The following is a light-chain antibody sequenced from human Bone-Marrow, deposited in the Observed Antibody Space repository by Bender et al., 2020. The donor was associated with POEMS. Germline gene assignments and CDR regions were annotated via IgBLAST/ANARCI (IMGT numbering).Light chain of an antibody. CDR2: ADD. CDR1: SSDVGAYNL. V-gene: IGLV2-14*02. Sequence: QSALTQPASVSGSLGQSITISCTGSSSDVGAYNLVSWYQQVPGNAPKLLIYADDKRPVGLSLRFSGSKSGNTATLTISGLQTEDEADYFCSSYTASNTYVFGTGTKVTVL. J-gene: IGLJ1*01. CDR3: SSYTASNTYV.